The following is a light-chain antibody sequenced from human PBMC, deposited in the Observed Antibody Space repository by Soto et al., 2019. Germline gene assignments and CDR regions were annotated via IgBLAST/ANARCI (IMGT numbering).Light chain of an antibody. Sequence: DIQMTQSPSSVSASVGDRVNITCRASQDISSWLAWYQQKPGKAPKLLIYTASSLQPGVPSRFSGSGSGTEFTLTISSLQPDDFATYYCQQGDSFPTFGQGTKVEIK. J-gene: IGKJ1*01. CDR2: TAS. CDR3: QQGDSFPT. CDR1: QDISSW. V-gene: IGKV1-12*01.